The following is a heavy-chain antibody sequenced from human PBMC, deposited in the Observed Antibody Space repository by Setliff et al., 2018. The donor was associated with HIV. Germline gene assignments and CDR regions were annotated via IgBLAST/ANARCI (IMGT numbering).Heavy chain of an antibody. Sequence: NPSETLSLTCTVSGGSISSGRYYWSWIRQPAGKGLEWIGHIYTSGSTNYNPSLKSRVTISVDTSKNQFSLKLSSVTAADTAVYYCTTIQKLTTPVDYWGQGTLVTVSS. V-gene: IGHV4-61*09. J-gene: IGHJ4*02. CDR2: IYTSGST. CDR1: GGSISSGRYY. CDR3: TTIQKLTTPVDY. D-gene: IGHD4-17*01.